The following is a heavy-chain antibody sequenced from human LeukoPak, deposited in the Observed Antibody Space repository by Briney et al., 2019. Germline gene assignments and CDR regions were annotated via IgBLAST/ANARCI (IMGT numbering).Heavy chain of an antibody. CDR3: ARGRIRWLQLLDY. CDR2: INHSGST. CDR1: GGSFSGYY. J-gene: IGHJ4*02. D-gene: IGHD5-24*01. Sequence: PSETLSLTCAVYGGSFSGYYWSWIRQPPGKGLEWIGEINHSGSTNYNPSLKSRVRISVDTSKNQFSLKLSSVSAADTAVYYCARGRIRWLQLLDYWGQGTLVTVSS. V-gene: IGHV4-34*01.